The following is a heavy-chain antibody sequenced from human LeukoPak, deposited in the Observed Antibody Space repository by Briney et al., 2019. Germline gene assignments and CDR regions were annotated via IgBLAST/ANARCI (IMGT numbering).Heavy chain of an antibody. CDR2: ISGSGGST. J-gene: IGHJ6*03. CDR3: AKRNDFWSGPYYYYYMDV. V-gene: IGHV3-23*01. Sequence: GGSLRLSCAASGFTFSSYAMSWVRQAPGKGLEWVLAISGSGGSTYYADSVKGRFTISRDNSKNTLYLQMNSLRAEDTAVYYCAKRNDFWSGPYYYYYMDVWGKGTTVTVSS. CDR1: GFTFSSYA. D-gene: IGHD3-3*01.